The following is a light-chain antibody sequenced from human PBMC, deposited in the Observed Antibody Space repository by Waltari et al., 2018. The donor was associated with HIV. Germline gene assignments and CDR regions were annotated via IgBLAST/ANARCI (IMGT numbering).Light chain of an antibody. Sequence: QSALTPPPSASGSPGQSVTIPCTGTSSDVGGYNYVSWYQQHPGKAPKLMIYEVSKRPSGVPDRFSGSKSCNTASLTVSGLQAEDEADYYCSSSRVFGGGTKLTVL. CDR1: SSDVGGYNY. V-gene: IGLV2-8*01. J-gene: IGLJ3*02. CDR2: EVS. CDR3: SSSRV.